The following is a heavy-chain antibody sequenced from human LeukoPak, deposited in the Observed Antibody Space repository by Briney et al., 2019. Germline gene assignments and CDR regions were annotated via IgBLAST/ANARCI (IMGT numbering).Heavy chain of an antibody. CDR3: ATSQPWSNFDC. D-gene: IGHD5-18*01. Sequence: PGGSLRLSCAASGFTFSDYWMYWVRQAPGKGLVSVSRINPDGSGTGYADSVKGRFTISRDNAKNTLYVQMDSLRAEDTAVYYCATSQPWSNFDCWGQGTLVTVSS. CDR2: INPDGSGT. J-gene: IGHJ4*02. V-gene: IGHV3-74*01. CDR1: GFTFSDYW.